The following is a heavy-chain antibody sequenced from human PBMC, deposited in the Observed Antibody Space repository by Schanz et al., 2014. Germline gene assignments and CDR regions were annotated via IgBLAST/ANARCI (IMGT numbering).Heavy chain of an antibody. CDR3: ARGLIAAAGGAFDY. CDR2: ISSRSSHI. J-gene: IGHJ4*02. D-gene: IGHD6-13*01. V-gene: IGHV3-21*02. Sequence: EVQLVESGGGLVKPGGSLRLSCGVSGFTASSHSMHWVHQAPGKGLEWVSSISSRSSHIYYADSVKGRFTVSRDNAKNSVYLQMNSLRAGDAAVYYCARGLIAAAGGAFDYWGQGTLVVVSA. CDR1: GFTASSHS.